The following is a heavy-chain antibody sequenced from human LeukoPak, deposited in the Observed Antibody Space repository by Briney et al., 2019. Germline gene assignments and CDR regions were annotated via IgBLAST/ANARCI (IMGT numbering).Heavy chain of an antibody. CDR3: ARDRAVAGSSLFDY. D-gene: IGHD6-19*01. Sequence: SSGTLSLTCAVSGGSISSSNWWSWVRQPPGKGLEWIGEIYHSGSTYYNPSLKSRVTISVDTSKNQFSLKLSSVTAADTAVYYCARDRAVAGSSLFDYWGQGTLVTVSS. CDR2: IYHSGST. CDR1: GGSISSSNW. J-gene: IGHJ4*02. V-gene: IGHV4-4*02.